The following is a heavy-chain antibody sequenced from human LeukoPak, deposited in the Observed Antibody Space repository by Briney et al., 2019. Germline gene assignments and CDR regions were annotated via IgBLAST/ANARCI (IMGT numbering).Heavy chain of an antibody. D-gene: IGHD6-19*01. V-gene: IGHV4-59*11. CDR1: GGSISSHY. CDR2: IYYSGST. CDR3: ARVRGWYVDY. J-gene: IGHJ4*02. Sequence: SETLSLTCTVSGGSISSHYWSWIRQPPGKGLEWIGYIYYSGSTNYNPSLKSRVTISVDTSKNQFSLKLSSVTAADTAVYYCARVRGWYVDYWGQGTLVTVSS.